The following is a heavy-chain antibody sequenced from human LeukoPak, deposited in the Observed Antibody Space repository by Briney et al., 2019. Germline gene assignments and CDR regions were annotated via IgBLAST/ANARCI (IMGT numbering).Heavy chain of an antibody. Sequence: ASVKVSCKASGGTFSSYAISWVRQAPGQGLEWMGWINTNTGNPTYAQGFTGRFVFSLDTSVSTAYLQISSLKAEDTAVYYCAREGPSAAAGTYYFDYWGQGTLVTVSS. CDR1: GGTFSSYA. CDR2: INTNTGNP. V-gene: IGHV7-4-1*02. CDR3: AREGPSAAAGTYYFDY. D-gene: IGHD6-13*01. J-gene: IGHJ4*02.